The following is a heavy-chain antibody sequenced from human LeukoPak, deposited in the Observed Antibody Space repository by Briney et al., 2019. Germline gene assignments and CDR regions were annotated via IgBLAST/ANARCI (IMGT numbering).Heavy chain of an antibody. V-gene: IGHV1-3*01. CDR3: ARARGYCSSTGCYVEGYYYYYYGMDV. D-gene: IGHD2-2*01. CDR2: INAGNGNT. Sequence: ASVEVSCKASGYTFTSYAMHWVRQAPGQRLEWMGWINAGNGNTKYSQKFQGRVTITRDTSASTAYMELSSLRSEDTAVYYCARARGYCSSTGCYVEGYYYYYYGMDVWGKGTTVTVSS. J-gene: IGHJ6*04. CDR1: GYTFTSYA.